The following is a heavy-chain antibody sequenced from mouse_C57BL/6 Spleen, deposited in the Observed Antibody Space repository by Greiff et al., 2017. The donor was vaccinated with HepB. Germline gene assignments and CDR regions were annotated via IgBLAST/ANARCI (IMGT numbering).Heavy chain of an antibody. CDR1: GYSITSGYY. J-gene: IGHJ4*01. Sequence: ESGPGLVKPSQSLSLTCSVPGYSITSGYYWNWIRQFPGNKLEWMGYISYDGSNNYNPSLKNRISITRDTSKNQFFLKLNSVTTEDTATYYCARESNYYAMDYWGQGTSVTVSS. D-gene: IGHD2-5*01. CDR3: ARESNYYAMDY. CDR2: ISYDGSN. V-gene: IGHV3-6*01.